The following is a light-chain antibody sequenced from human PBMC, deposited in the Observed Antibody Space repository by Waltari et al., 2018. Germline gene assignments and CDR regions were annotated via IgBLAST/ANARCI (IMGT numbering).Light chain of an antibody. V-gene: IGLV2-14*01. CDR1: SSDVGGYNY. J-gene: IGLJ2*01. CDR2: EVR. Sequence: QSALTQPASVSGSPGQSITISCTGTSSDVGGYNYVSWYQQHPGQAPKLMIYEVRNRPSGVSNRFSGSKSGNTASLTISGLQAEDEADYYCSSYTSSSTPYVVFGGGTKLTVL. CDR3: SSYTSSSTPYVV.